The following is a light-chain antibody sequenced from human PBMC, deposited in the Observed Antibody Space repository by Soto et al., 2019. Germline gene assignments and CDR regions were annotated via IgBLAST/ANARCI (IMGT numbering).Light chain of an antibody. CDR3: QKYNSALFT. CDR1: QGISNY. CDR2: AAS. Sequence: DIQMTQAPSALSASVGDRVTITCRASQGISNYLAWYQQKPGKVPKLLIYAASTLQSGVPSRFSGSGSGTDFTLTISSLQPEDVATYYCQKYNSALFTFGPGTKVDIK. V-gene: IGKV1-27*01. J-gene: IGKJ3*01.